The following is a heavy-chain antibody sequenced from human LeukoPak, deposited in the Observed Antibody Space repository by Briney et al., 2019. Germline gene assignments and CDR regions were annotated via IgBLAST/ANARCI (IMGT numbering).Heavy chain of an antibody. D-gene: IGHD1-26*01. CDR1: GGSISSNPYY. Sequence: SETLSLTCNVSGGSISSNPYYWAWTRHPPGKGLEWIGNIYYTGGTYYNPSLKSRVTISVDTSKNQFSLRLSSVTAADTAVYYCARLSVGATDYWGQGTLVPVSS. J-gene: IGHJ4*02. CDR3: ARLSVGATDY. CDR2: IYYTGGT. V-gene: IGHV4-39*01.